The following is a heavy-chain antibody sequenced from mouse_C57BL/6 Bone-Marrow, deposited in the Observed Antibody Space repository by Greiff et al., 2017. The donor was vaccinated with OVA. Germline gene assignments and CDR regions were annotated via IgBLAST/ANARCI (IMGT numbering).Heavy chain of an antibody. CDR3: ARCHYYGSTLYYFDY. J-gene: IGHJ2*01. V-gene: IGHV1-7*01. CDR1: GYTFTSYW. Sequence: QVQLQQSGAELVKPGASVKLSCKASGYTFTSYWMHWVKQRPGQGLEWIGYINPSSGSTNYNQKFKNKATLTADKSSSTAYMQLSSLTYEDSAVYYCARCHYYGSTLYYFDYWGQGTTLTVSA. D-gene: IGHD1-1*01. CDR2: INPSSGST.